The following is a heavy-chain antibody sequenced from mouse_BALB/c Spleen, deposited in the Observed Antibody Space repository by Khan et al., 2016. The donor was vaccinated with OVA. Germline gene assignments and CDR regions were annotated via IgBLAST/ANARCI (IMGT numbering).Heavy chain of an antibody. CDR1: GFTFSSYV. J-gene: IGHJ2*01. CDR2: ISSGGST. Sequence: EVELVESGGSSVKPGGSLKLSCAVSGFTFSSYVVSWVRQTPEKRLEWVASISSGGSTYYPDSVKGRFTISRDNARNIVNLQLSSLRSEDMAIYYCARGAYRYDEYYFDYWGQGTTLTGSS. CDR3: ARGAYRYDEYYFDY. V-gene: IGHV5-6-5*01. D-gene: IGHD2-14*01.